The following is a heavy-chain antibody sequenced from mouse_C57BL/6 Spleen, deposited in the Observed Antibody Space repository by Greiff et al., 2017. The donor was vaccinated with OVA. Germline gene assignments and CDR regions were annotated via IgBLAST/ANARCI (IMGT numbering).Heavy chain of an antibody. CDR1: GYTFTSYT. CDR3: ARNGLFAY. V-gene: IGHV1-4*01. CDR2: INPSSGYT. J-gene: IGHJ3*01. D-gene: IGHD1-1*02. Sequence: QVQLKESGADLARPGASVKMSCKASGYTFTSYTMHWVKQRPGQGLEWIGYINPSSGYTKYNQKFKDKATLTADKSSSTAYMPLSSLTSEDSAVDDCARNGLFAYWGQGTLVTVSA.